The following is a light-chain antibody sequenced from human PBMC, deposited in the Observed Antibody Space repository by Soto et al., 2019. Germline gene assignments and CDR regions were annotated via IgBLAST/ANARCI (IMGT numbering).Light chain of an antibody. CDR3: QQYNILST. J-gene: IGKJ1*01. Sequence: DIQMTQSPSSLSASVGDSVTITCRASQNIKTYLNWYQQKPGKAPNLLIYDASSLESGVPSRFSGSGSGTEFTLTISSLHPDDFATYYCQQYNILSTFGQGTKVDIK. CDR2: DAS. V-gene: IGKV1-5*01. CDR1: QNIKTY.